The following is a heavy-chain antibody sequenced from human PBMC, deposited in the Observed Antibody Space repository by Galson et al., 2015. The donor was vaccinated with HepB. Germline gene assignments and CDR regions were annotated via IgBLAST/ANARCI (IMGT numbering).Heavy chain of an antibody. V-gene: IGHV1-69*13. D-gene: IGHD3-10*01. Sequence: SVKVSCKASGGTFSSYAISWVRQAPGQGLEWMGGIIPIFGTANYAQKFQGRVTITADESTSTAYMELSSLRSEDTAMYYCARRGIASEYFDYWGQGTLVTVSS. J-gene: IGHJ4*02. CDR2: IIPIFGTA. CDR3: ARRGIASEYFDY. CDR1: GGTFSSYA.